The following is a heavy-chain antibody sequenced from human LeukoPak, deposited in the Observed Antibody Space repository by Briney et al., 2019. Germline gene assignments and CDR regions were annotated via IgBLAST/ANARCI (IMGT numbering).Heavy chain of an antibody. CDR1: RISFSGFT. V-gene: IGHV3-73*01. CDR3: TASCMGYMGVSWFDP. CDR2: IGIKANNYAT. Sequence: GGSRKLSCAASRISFSGFTMHCVRQASGKGLEWVGQIGIKANNYATAYAASVKGRFTISRDDSKNTAYLQMNSLKTEDTAVYYCTASCMGYMGVSWFDPWGQGTLVTVSS. J-gene: IGHJ5*02. D-gene: IGHD5-24*01.